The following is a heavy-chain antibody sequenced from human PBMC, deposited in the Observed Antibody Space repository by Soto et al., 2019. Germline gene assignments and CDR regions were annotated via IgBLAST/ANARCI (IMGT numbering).Heavy chain of an antibody. CDR2: IYYSGST. V-gene: IGHV4-59*01. CDR3: ARVLIRGIAALFDP. CDR1: GGSISSYY. J-gene: IGHJ5*02. D-gene: IGHD6-6*01. Sequence: SETLSLTCTVSGGSISSYYWSWIRQPPGKGLEWIGYIYYSGSTNYNPSLKSRVTISVDTSKNQFSLKLSSVTAADTAVYYCARVLIRGIAALFDPWGQGTLVTVSS.